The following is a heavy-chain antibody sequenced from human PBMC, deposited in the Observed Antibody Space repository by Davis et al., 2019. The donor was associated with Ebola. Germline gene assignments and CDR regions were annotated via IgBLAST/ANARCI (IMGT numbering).Heavy chain of an antibody. V-gene: IGHV3-33*08. D-gene: IGHD6-19*01. CDR2: IWYDGSNK. J-gene: IGHJ4*02. CDR3: TRDGQWLVREGVDY. Sequence: GESLKISCAASGFTFSSYGMHWVRQAPGKGLEWVAVIWYDGSNKYYADSVKGRFTISRDNSKNTLYLQMNSLRAEDTAVYYCTRDGQWLVREGVDYWGQGTLVTVSS. CDR1: GFTFSSYG.